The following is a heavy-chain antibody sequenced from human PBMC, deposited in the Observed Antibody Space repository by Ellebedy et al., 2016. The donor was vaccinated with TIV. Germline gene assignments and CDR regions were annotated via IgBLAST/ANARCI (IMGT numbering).Heavy chain of an antibody. CDR1: GLTFSGDW. CDR3: SRNLGHYMLSD. J-gene: IGHJ4*02. Sequence: GGSLRLSXAASGLTFSGDWMTWMRQAPGKGLEWVANINGDGCAIQYADSVEGRFTISRDNAKKSLFLQMNSLRVEDTAMYYCSRNLGHYMLSDWGQGSLVTVSS. D-gene: IGHD2-8*01. CDR2: INGDGCAI. V-gene: IGHV3-7*01.